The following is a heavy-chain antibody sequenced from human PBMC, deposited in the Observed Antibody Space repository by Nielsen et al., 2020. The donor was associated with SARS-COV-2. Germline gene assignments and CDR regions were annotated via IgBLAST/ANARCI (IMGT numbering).Heavy chain of an antibody. J-gene: IGHJ6*03. CDR2: IFYRGNT. CDR3: ARGGGNWDTYYYYYYMDV. V-gene: IGHV4-61*01. D-gene: IGHD4-23*01. CDR1: GGSISTGSHY. Sequence: SETLSLTCIVSGGSISTGSHYWSWIRQPPGKGLEWIGYIFYRGNTNYNPSLKSRVTISVDTSKNQFSLKLSSVTAADTAVYYCARGGGNWDTYYYYYYMDVWGKGTTVTVSS.